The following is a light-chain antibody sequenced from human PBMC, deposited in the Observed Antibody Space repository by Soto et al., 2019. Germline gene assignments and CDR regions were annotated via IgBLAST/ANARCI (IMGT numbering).Light chain of an antibody. CDR2: GAS. Sequence: EIVMTQSPATLSVSPCGRDTLSGLASQSISGTLAWYQQKPGQAPRLLIYGASTRATGFPARFSGSGSGTDFTLTISSLQSEDFAVYYCQQYDNWPWEFGQGTTVDIK. J-gene: IGKJ1*01. V-gene: IGKV3-15*01. CDR1: QSISGT. CDR3: QQYDNWPWE.